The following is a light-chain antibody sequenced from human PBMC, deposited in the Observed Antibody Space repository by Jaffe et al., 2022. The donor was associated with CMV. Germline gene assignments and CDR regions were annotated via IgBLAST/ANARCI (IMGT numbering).Light chain of an antibody. CDR3: QQYGSSPPLT. Sequence: EIVLTQSPGTLSLSPGERATLSCRASQSVSSYLAWYQQTPGQAPRLLIYGVSSRATGIPDRFSGSGSGTDFSLIITRLEPEDFAVYYCQQYGSSPPLTFGGGTKVEIK. CDR1: QSVSSY. V-gene: IGKV3-20*01. J-gene: IGKJ4*01. CDR2: GVS.